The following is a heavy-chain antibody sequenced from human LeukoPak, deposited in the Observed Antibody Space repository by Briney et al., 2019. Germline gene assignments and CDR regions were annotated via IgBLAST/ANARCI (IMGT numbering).Heavy chain of an antibody. V-gene: IGHV4-34*01. Sequence: KPSETLSLTCAVYGGSFSGYYWSWIRQPPGKGLEWIGEINHSGSTNYNPSLKSRVTISVDTFKNQFSPKLSSVTSADTAVYYCASYCSSTSCYELDPWGQGTLVTVSS. J-gene: IGHJ5*02. CDR2: INHSGST. D-gene: IGHD2-2*01. CDR3: ASYCSSTSCYELDP. CDR1: GGSFSGYY.